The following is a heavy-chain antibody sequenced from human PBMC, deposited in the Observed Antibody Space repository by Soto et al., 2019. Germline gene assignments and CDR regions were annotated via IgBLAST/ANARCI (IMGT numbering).Heavy chain of an antibody. CDR1: GYTFTSYA. CDR2: NNSGNGTT. CDR3: ARGDSIRWYSLDY. D-gene: IGHD6-13*01. J-gene: IGHJ4*02. Sequence: GASVQVCCKASGYTFTSYAMHWVRQAPGQRHERMGWNNSGNGTTTYSQKFQARVTFSRYTSASTAYLELCSLSSEDTAAYYCARGDSIRWYSLDYWGQVSLVTVAS. V-gene: IGHV1-3*01.